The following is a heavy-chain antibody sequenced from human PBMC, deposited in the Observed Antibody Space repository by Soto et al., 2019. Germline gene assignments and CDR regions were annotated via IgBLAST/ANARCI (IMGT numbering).Heavy chain of an antibody. D-gene: IGHD2-21*01. Sequence: QVQLQESGPGLVKPSETLSLTCTVSGGSISSYYWSWIRQPPGKGLEWIGYIYYSGSTSYNPSLKSRVTISVATSKNQFSLKLSSVTAADTAVYYCARRDGGALDYWGQGTLVTVSS. J-gene: IGHJ4*02. CDR1: GGSISSYY. CDR2: IYYSGST. CDR3: ARRDGGALDY. V-gene: IGHV4-59*08.